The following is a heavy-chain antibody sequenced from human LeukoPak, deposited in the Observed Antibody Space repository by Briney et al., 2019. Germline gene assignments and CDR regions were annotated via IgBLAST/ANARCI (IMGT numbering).Heavy chain of an antibody. Sequence: GGSPRLSSAGSGFPFSSYWMTWVHQAPGKGLEWVANIKPDGTTKFYVDSVKGRFTISRDNALNSLYLQMNSLRAEDTAIYYCARSIPYGTTWYGRSDYWGQGTLVTVSS. V-gene: IGHV3-7*03. CDR2: IKPDGTTK. CDR1: GFPFSSYW. CDR3: ARSIPYGTTWYGRSDY. J-gene: IGHJ4*02. D-gene: IGHD6-13*01.